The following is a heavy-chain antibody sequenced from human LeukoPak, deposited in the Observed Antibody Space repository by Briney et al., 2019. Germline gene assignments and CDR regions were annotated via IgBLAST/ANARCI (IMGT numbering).Heavy chain of an antibody. CDR2: ISWNSGSI. J-gene: IGHJ6*02. Sequence: GGSLRLSCAASGFTFDDYAMHWVRQAPGKGLEWVSGISWNSGSIGYADSVKGRFTISRDNAKNSLYLQMNSLRAEDTALYYCAKAQYSNIKDYYYYGMDVWGQGTTVTVSS. CDR3: AKAQYSNIKDYYYYGMDV. CDR1: GFTFDDYA. D-gene: IGHD6-6*01. V-gene: IGHV3-9*01.